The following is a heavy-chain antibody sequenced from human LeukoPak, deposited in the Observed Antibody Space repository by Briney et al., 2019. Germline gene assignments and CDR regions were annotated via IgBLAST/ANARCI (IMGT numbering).Heavy chain of an antibody. V-gene: IGHV3-21*01. CDR1: GFTFSSYA. Sequence: GGSLRLSCAASGFTFSSYAMHWVRQAPGKGLEWVSSISSSSSYIYYADSVKGRFTISRDNAKNSLYLQMNSLRAEDTAVYYCARDGRWLQSAVDYWGQGTLVTVSS. J-gene: IGHJ4*02. D-gene: IGHD5-24*01. CDR3: ARDGRWLQSAVDY. CDR2: ISSSSSYI.